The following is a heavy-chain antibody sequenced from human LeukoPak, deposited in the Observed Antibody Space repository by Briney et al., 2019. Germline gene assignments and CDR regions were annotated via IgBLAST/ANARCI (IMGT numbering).Heavy chain of an antibody. Sequence: ASVKVSCKASGYTFTSFYMHWVRQAPGQGLEWMGVINPSGGSTTYAQKFQGRVTMSRDTSTSTVYLDLSSLTSEDTAIYYCARAKSTGSYLFDYWGQGTLVTVSS. D-gene: IGHD1-26*01. CDR3: ARAKSTGSYLFDY. J-gene: IGHJ4*02. CDR2: INPSGGST. V-gene: IGHV1-46*01. CDR1: GYTFTSFY.